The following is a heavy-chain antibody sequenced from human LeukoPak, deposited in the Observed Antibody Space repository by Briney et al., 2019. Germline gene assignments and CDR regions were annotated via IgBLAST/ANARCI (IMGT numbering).Heavy chain of an antibody. D-gene: IGHD5/OR15-5a*01. CDR2: ISYDGSNK. CDR1: GFTFSSYG. CDR3: AKELLHSLRSNLLEYGDY. V-gene: IGHV3-30*18. Sequence: GGSLRLSCAASGFTFSSYGMHWVRQAPGKGLEWVAVISYDGSNKYYADSVKGRFTISRDNSKNTLYLQMNSLRAEDTAVYYCAKELLHSLRSNLLEYGDYWGQGTLVTVSS. J-gene: IGHJ4*02.